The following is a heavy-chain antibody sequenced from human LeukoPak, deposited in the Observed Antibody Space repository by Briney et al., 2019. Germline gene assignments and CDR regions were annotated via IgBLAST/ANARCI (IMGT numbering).Heavy chain of an antibody. V-gene: IGHV3-48*03. CDR1: GFTFSSYE. CDR3: ARVSSSWKFGDAFDI. J-gene: IGHJ3*02. Sequence: GSLRLSCAASGFTFSSYEMNWVRQAPGKGLEWVSYISISGSTIYYADSVKGRFTISRDNAKKSLYLQMNSLRAEDTAVYYCARVSSSWKFGDAFDIWGQGTMVTVSS. CDR2: ISISGSTI. D-gene: IGHD6-13*01.